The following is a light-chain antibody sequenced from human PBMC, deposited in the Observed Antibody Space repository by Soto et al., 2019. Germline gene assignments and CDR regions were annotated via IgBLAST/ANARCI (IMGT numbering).Light chain of an antibody. J-gene: IGLJ3*02. CDR3: QSHDNTLGGPV. Sequence: QSVLTQPPSVSGAPGQRVTISCAGTSSNIGAGYVVHWYQHLPGTAPKLLLYGDINRPAGIPDRFSASKSGSSASLAITGLQAEDEADYYCQSHDNTLGGPVFGGGTKGTVL. CDR1: SSNIGAGYV. V-gene: IGLV1-40*01. CDR2: GDI.